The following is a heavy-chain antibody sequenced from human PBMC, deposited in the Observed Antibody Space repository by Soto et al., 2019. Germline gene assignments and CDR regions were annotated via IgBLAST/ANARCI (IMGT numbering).Heavy chain of an antibody. J-gene: IGHJ5*02. Sequence: SETLSLTCTVSGGSISSSSYYWGWIRQPPGKGLEWIGTIYYSGANYYNPSLKSRVTISIDTSKNQFSLNLSSVTAADTAVYYCVKTSWAGGLRNNWFDPWGQGTLVTVSS. V-gene: IGHV4-39*01. CDR2: IYYSGAN. D-gene: IGHD4-17*01. CDR3: VKTSWAGGLRNNWFDP. CDR1: GGSISSSSYY.